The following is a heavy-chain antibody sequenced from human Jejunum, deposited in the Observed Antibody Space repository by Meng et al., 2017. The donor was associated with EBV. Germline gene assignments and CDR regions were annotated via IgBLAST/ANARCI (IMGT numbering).Heavy chain of an antibody. CDR3: AKLTRA. CDR2: ITDSGGST. J-gene: IGHJ5*02. V-gene: IGHV3-23*04. Sequence: VQLGGCGGGLVQPGGSLILSCAASGFSFNSHTMSWVRQAPGKGLEWVSAITDSGGSTYYTDSVKGRFTISRDNSKNTLYLQMNSLRAEDTAVYYCAKLTRAWGQGTLVTVSS. CDR1: GFSFNSHT.